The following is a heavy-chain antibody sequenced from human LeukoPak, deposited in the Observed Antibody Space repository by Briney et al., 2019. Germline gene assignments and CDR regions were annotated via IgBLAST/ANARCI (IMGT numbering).Heavy chain of an antibody. D-gene: IGHD1-7*01. CDR2: MNPDSGRT. Sequence: ASVKVSCKASGYTLTSYDINWVRQATGQGLGWMGWMNPDSGRTGYAQNFQGRITITRNTSISTAYMELSSLRSEDTAVYYCARDVERITGTYFDYWGQGTLVTVSS. CDR3: ARDVERITGTYFDY. J-gene: IGHJ4*02. V-gene: IGHV1-8*01. CDR1: GYTLTSYD.